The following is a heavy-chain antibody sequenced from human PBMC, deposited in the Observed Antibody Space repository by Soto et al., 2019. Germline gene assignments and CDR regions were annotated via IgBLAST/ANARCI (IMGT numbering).Heavy chain of an antibody. J-gene: IGHJ5*02. CDR3: ARDNGSGNYYWFDP. D-gene: IGHD3-10*01. CDR1: GYTFTSYG. CDR2: ISAYNGNT. Sequence: ASVKVSCKASGYTFTSYGISWVRQAPGQGLEWMGWISAYNGNTNYAQKLQGRVTMTTDASTSTAYMELRSLRSDDTAVYYCARDNGSGNYYWFDPWGQGTLVTVSS. V-gene: IGHV1-18*01.